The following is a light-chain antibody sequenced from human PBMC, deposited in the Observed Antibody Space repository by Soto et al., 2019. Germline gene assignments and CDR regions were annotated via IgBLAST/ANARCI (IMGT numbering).Light chain of an antibody. CDR3: QQYNNWPANT. V-gene: IGKV3-15*01. Sequence: EIVMTQSPATLSVSPGERATLSCRASQSVSSSLAWYQQKPGQAPRLLIYGASTRATGIPARFSGSGSGTDFTLTISSLQSEDFAIYYCQQYNNWPANTFGQGTKLEI. J-gene: IGKJ2*01. CDR2: GAS. CDR1: QSVSSS.